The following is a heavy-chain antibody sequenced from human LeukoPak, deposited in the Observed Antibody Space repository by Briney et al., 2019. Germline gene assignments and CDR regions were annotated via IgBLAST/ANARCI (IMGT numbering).Heavy chain of an antibody. CDR2: IRSKAYGGTT. CDR1: GFAFRNYN. CDR3: TRVSSGWYGDYFDY. Sequence: PGGSLRLSCTASGFAFRNYNMNWVRQAPGKGLEWVGFIRSKAYGGTTEYAASVKGRFTISRDDSKSIAYLQMNSLKTEDTAVYYCTRVSSGWYGDYFDYWGQGTLVTVSS. D-gene: IGHD6-19*01. V-gene: IGHV3-49*02. J-gene: IGHJ4*02.